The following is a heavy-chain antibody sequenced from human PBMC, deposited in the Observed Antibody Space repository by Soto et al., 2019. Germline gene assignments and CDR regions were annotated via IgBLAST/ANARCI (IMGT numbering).Heavy chain of an antibody. CDR3: ARWTYYYDSSGYYNWFDP. V-gene: IGHV4-59*01. CDR2: IYYSGST. Sequence: SETLSLTCTVSGGSISSYYWSWIRPPPGKGLEWIGYIYYSGSTNYNPSLKSRVTISVDTSKNQFSLKLSSVTAADTAVYYCARWTYYYDSSGYYNWFDPWGQGTLVTVSS. CDR1: GGSISSYY. J-gene: IGHJ5*02. D-gene: IGHD3-22*01.